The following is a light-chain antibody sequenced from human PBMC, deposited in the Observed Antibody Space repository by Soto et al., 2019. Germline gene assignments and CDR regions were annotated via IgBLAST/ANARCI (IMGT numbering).Light chain of an antibody. Sequence: DIQMTQSPSSLSASVGDRVTITCRTSQGIGNDLGWYQQKPGKAPNRLIYAAATLQSGVPSRFSGSGSGTEFTLTISSLQPDDFATYYCQQYNSYSWTFGQGTKVDIK. CDR3: QQYNSYSWT. V-gene: IGKV1-17*01. CDR1: QGIGND. CDR2: AAA. J-gene: IGKJ1*01.